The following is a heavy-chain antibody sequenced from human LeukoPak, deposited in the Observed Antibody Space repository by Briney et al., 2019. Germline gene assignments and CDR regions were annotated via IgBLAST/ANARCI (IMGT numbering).Heavy chain of an antibody. CDR1: GFTFDDYA. CDR2: ITWDGGST. D-gene: IGHD6-13*01. J-gene: IGHJ6*03. V-gene: IGHV3-43D*03. CDR3: AKPLGSSSWYYMDV. Sequence: GGSLRLSCAASGFTFDDYAMHWVRQAPGKGLEWVSLITWDGGSTYYADSVKGRFTISRDNSKNSLYLQMHTLRAEDTALYYCAKPLGSSSWYYMDVWGKGTTVTVSS.